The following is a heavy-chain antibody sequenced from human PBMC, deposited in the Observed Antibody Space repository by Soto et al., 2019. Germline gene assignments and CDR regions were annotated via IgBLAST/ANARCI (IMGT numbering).Heavy chain of an antibody. CDR3: ARVTIVVVPAAIVGGGY. CDR2: MNPNSGNT. D-gene: IGHD2-2*02. CDR1: GYTFTSYD. J-gene: IGHJ4*02. V-gene: IGHV1-8*01. Sequence: GASVKVSCKASGYTFTSYDVNWVRQATGQGFEWMGWMNPNSGNTGYAQKFQGRVTMTRNTSISTAYMELSSLRSEDTAVYYCARVTIVVVPAAIVGGGYWGQGTLVTVSS.